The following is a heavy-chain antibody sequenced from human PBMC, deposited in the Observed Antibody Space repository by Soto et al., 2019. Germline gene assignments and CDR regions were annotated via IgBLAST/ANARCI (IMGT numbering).Heavy chain of an antibody. J-gene: IGHJ4*02. D-gene: IGHD2-2*01. Sequence: QVQQVRSGAEVKKPGSSVKVSCKASGGTFSSYAISWVRQAPGQGLEWMGGIIPIFGTANYAQKFQGRVTITADESTSTAYMELSSLRSEDTAVYYCAREGYCSSTSCPFDYWGQGTLVTVSS. V-gene: IGHV1-69*01. CDR1: GGTFSSYA. CDR2: IIPIFGTA. CDR3: AREGYCSSTSCPFDY.